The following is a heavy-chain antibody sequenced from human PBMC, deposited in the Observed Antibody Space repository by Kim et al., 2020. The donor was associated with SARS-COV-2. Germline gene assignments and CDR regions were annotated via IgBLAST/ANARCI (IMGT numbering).Heavy chain of an antibody. CDR3: ARATRGYYYDSSGYYYELDAFDI. Sequence: SETLSLTCIVSGGSISSYYWSWIRQPPGKGLEWIGYIYYSGSTNYNPSLKSRVTIPVDTSKNQFSLKLSSVTAADTAVYYCARATRGYYYDSSGYYYELDAFDIWGQGTMVTVSS. J-gene: IGHJ3*02. CDR1: GGSISSYY. CDR2: IYYSGST. V-gene: IGHV4-59*01. D-gene: IGHD3-22*01.